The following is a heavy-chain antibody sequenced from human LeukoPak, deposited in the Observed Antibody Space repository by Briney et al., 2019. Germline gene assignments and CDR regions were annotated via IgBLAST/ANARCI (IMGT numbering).Heavy chain of an antibody. D-gene: IGHD7-27*01. V-gene: IGHV3-7*01. J-gene: IGHJ4*02. Sequence: GGSLRLSCAVSGVSIRSSWMSWGRQTPGKGLEWVADMNEDGSGTYYVDSVKGRFTVSRDNAKNSLYLQMSSLRAEDTAVYYCARDPAWGAIDYWGQGTLVTVSS. CDR1: GVSIRSSW. CDR3: ARDPAWGAIDY. CDR2: MNEDGSGT.